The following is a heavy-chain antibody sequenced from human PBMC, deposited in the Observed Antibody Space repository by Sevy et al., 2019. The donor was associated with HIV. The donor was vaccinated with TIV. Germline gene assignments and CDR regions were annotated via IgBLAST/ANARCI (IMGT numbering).Heavy chain of an antibody. V-gene: IGHV3-73*01. J-gene: IGHJ6*02. CDR2: IRSKASSYAT. CDR1: GFTFSGSD. Sequence: GGSLRLSCAASGFTFSGSDMHWVRQASGKGLEWIGRIRSKASSYATVYAASVKGRFTISRDDSKNTAYLQMNSLKIEDTAVYYCVSLLYYYEEYNAMDVWGQGTTVTVSS. CDR3: VSLLYYYEEYNAMDV. D-gene: IGHD3-22*01.